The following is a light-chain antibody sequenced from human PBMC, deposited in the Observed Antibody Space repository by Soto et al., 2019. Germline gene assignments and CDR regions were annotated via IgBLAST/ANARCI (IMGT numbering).Light chain of an antibody. CDR1: SSDVGGYNY. V-gene: IGLV2-14*03. J-gene: IGLJ2*01. CDR3: SSYTSSNTLAV. CDR2: DVS. Sequence: QSVLTQPASVSGSPGQSITISCTGTSSDVGGYNYVSWYQHHPGKAPKLIIIDVSNRPSGVSNRFSGSKSGNTASLTISGLQAEDEADYYCSSYTSSNTLAVFGGGTKLTVL.